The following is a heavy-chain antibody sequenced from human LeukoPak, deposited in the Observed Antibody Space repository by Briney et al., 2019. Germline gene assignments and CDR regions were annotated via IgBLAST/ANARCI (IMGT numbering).Heavy chain of an antibody. J-gene: IGHJ4*02. CDR1: GFTVSTNY. Sequence: GGSLRLSCAASGFTVSTNYMSWVRQAPGKGLEWVSIFYTSGNTYYADSVKDRFTISRDNSKNMLYRQMNSLRAADTAVYYCARGSRGAMVDYWGQGNLVTVSS. V-gene: IGHV3-53*01. CDR3: ARGSRGAMVDY. D-gene: IGHD3-16*01. CDR2: FYTSGNT.